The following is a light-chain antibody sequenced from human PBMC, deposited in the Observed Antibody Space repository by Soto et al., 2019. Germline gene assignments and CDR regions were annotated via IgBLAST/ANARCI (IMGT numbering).Light chain of an antibody. J-gene: IGLJ2*01. V-gene: IGLV1-40*01. CDR3: QSYDSSLSGFVV. CDR1: SSNIGAGYD. Sequence: QSVLTQPPSVSGAPGHRVTISCTGSSSNIGAGYDVHWYQQLPGTAPKLLIYDNSNRPSGVPDRFSGSKSGTSASLAITGLQAEDEADYYCQSYDSSLSGFVVFGGGTQLTVL. CDR2: DNS.